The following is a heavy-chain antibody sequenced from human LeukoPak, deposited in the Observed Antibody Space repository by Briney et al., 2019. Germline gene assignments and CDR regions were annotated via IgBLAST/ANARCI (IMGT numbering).Heavy chain of an antibody. CDR3: ARPGYSGSYYYAFDI. CDR2: IYPGDSDT. Sequence: GESLKISCKGSGYYFSTYWIGWVRQMPGKGLEWMGIIYPGDSDTRYSPSFQGQVTISADKSISTAYLQWNSLKASDTAMYYCARPGYSGSYYYAFDIWGQGTMVTVSS. D-gene: IGHD1-26*01. V-gene: IGHV5-51*01. CDR1: GYYFSTYW. J-gene: IGHJ3*02.